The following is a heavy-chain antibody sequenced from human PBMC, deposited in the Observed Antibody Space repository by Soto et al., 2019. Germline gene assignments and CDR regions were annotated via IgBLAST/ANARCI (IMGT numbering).Heavy chain of an antibody. Sequence: ETLSLTCSISDDSIGPYYWTWIRQTPRKELQWIGYVYTSGSTKYNSSLKSRVTISLDASNSQFSLTMGSVTAADTGVYYCAREVVGNTWPGIFDSWGRGTLVTVSS. V-gene: IGHV4-4*08. CDR2: VYTSGST. CDR3: AREVVGNTWPGIFDS. CDR1: DDSIGPYY. J-gene: IGHJ4*02.